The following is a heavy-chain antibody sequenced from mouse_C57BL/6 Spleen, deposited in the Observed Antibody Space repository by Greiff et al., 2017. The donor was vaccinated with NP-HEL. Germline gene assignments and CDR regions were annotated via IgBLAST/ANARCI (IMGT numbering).Heavy chain of an antibody. CDR3: ARSMINYAMDY. V-gene: IGHV1-54*01. J-gene: IGHJ4*01. CDR1: GYAFTNYL. CDR2: INPGSGGT. D-gene: IGHD2-4*01. Sequence: QVQLQQSGAELVRPGTSVKVSCKASGYAFTNYLIEWVKQRPGQGLEWIGVINPGSGGTNYNEKFKGKATLTADKSSSTAYMQLSSLTSEDSAVYFCARSMINYAMDYSGQGTSVTVSS.